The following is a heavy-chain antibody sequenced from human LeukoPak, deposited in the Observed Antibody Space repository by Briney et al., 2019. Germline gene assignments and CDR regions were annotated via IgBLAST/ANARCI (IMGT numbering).Heavy chain of an antibody. V-gene: IGHV4-34*01. J-gene: IGHJ3*02. CDR1: GGSFSNYY. CDR3: ASAMIGVPDDAFDI. Sequence: PSETLSLTCAVYGGSFSNYYWSWIRQPPGKGLEWIGEINHSGSTNYNPSLKSRVTISLDTSKNQFSLKLSSVTAADTAVYYCASAMIGVPDDAFDIWGQGTMVTVSS. D-gene: IGHD3-22*01. CDR2: INHSGST.